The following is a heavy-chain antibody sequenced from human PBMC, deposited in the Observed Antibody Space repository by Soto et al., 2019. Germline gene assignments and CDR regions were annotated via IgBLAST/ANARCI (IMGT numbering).Heavy chain of an antibody. CDR3: AKSDSSSWYLGDDY. J-gene: IGHJ4*02. CDR2: IYTSGST. V-gene: IGHV4-4*07. CDR1: GGSIRSYY. D-gene: IGHD6-13*01. Sequence: WETLSPTCTVSGGSIRSYYWSWIRQPAGKGLEWIGRIYTSGSTNYNPSLRSRGTMSVDTSKKQFSLNLSSVTAADTGVYYCAKSDSSSWYLGDDYWGQGTLVTVSS.